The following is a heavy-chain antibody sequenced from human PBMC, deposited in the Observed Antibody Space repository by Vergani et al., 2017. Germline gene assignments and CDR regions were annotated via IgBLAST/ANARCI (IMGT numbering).Heavy chain of an antibody. CDR1: GFTFDDYA. CDR3: AKDQGDIVVVPAAIRGGAFDI. CDR2: ISGDGGST. Sequence: EVQLVESGGGVVQPGGSLRLSCAASGFTFDDYAMHWVRQAPGKGLEWVSLISGDGGSTYYADSVKGRFTISRDNSKNSLYLQMNSLRTEDTALYYCAKDQGDIVVVPAAIRGGAFDIWGQGTMVTVSS. V-gene: IGHV3-43*02. D-gene: IGHD2-2*01. J-gene: IGHJ3*02.